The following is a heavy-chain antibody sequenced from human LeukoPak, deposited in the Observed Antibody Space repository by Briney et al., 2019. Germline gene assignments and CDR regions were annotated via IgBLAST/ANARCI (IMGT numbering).Heavy chain of an antibody. J-gene: IGHJ3*02. CDR2: ISSSSYI. CDR1: GFTFSSYS. V-gene: IGHV3-21*01. CDR3: ARDPRKDAFDI. Sequence: GGSLRLSCAASGFTFSSYSMNWVRQAPGKGLEWVSSISSSSYIYYADSVKGRFTISRDNAKNSLYLQMNSLRGEDTAVYYCARDPRKDAFDIWGQGTMVTVSS.